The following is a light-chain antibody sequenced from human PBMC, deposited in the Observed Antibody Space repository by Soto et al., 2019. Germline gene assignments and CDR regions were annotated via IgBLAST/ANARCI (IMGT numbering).Light chain of an antibody. CDR1: QSISGW. J-gene: IGKJ2*01. CDR2: KAS. CDR3: QQYNSYPYT. Sequence: DIQMTQSPSTLSASVGVRVTITCRASQSISGWLAWYQQKAGKAPKLLIYKASTLESAVPSRFSGSGSGTEFTLTISSLQPDDSATYYCQQYNSYPYTFGQGTKLEIK. V-gene: IGKV1-5*03.